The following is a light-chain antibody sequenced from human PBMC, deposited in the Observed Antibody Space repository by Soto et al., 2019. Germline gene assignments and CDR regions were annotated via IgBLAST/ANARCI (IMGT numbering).Light chain of an antibody. V-gene: IGLV2-14*01. J-gene: IGLJ1*01. CDR3: SSYTSSSTYV. CDR2: DVS. Sequence: QSVLTQPASVSGSTGRSITISCTGTSSDVGAYNYVSWYQQHPGKAPKLMIYDVSNRPSGVSNRFSGSKSGNTASLTISGLQAEDAADYYCSSYTSSSTYVFGTGTKVTVL. CDR1: SSDVGAYNY.